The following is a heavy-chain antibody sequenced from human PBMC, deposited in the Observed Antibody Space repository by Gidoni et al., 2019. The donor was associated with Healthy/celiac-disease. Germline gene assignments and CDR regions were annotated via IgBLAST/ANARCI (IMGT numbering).Heavy chain of an antibody. CDR2: IIPSCGTA. Sequence: QVQLVQSGAEVKKPGSSVKVSCKASGGTFSSYAISWVRQAPGQALEWMGGIIPSCGTANYAQKFQGRVTITADESTRTAYMELRSLRSEDTAVYYCATTVTIFGVVIRVRYDGMDVWGQGTTVTGSS. D-gene: IGHD3-3*01. V-gene: IGHV1-69*01. CDR3: ATTVTIFGVVIRVRYDGMDV. J-gene: IGHJ6*02. CDR1: GGTFSSYA.